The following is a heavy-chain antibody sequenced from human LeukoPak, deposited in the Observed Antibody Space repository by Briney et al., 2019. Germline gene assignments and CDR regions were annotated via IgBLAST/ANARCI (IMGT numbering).Heavy chain of an antibody. CDR3: ARAGRVGVVTAPFDY. V-gene: IGHV1-2*02. Sequence: GASVKVSCKASGYTFTGYYMHWVRQAPGQGLEWMGWINPNSGGTNYAQKFQGRVTMTRDTSISTAYMELSSLRSEDTAVYYCARAGRVGVVTAPFDYWGQGTLVTVSS. D-gene: IGHD2-21*02. J-gene: IGHJ4*02. CDR1: GYTFTGYY. CDR2: INPNSGGT.